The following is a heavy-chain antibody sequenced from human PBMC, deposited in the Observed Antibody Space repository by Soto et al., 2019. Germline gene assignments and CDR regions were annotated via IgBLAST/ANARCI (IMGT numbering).Heavy chain of an antibody. D-gene: IGHD2-2*01. CDR3: ARQVVVPAAVFDY. CDR2: IWYDGSNK. CDR1: GFTFSSYG. V-gene: IGHV3-33*01. Sequence: GGSLRLSCAASGFTFSSYGMHWVRQAPGKGLEWVAVIWYDGSNKYYADSVKGRFTISRDNSKNTLYLQMNSLRAEDTAVYYCARQVVVPAAVFDYWGQGTLVTVS. J-gene: IGHJ4*02.